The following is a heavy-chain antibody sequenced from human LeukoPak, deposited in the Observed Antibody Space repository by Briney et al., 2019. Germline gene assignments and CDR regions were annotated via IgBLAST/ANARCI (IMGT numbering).Heavy chain of an antibody. CDR1: GRSFSGYY. J-gene: IGHJ4*02. V-gene: IGHV4-34*01. D-gene: IGHD4-17*01. Sequence: TSETLSLTCAVYGRSFSGYYWSWIRQPPGKGLEWIGEINHSGSTNYNPSLKSRVTISVDTSKNQFSLKLSSVTAADTAVYYCARGSSPMTTADYWGQGTLVTVSS. CDR3: ARGSSPMTTADY. CDR2: INHSGST.